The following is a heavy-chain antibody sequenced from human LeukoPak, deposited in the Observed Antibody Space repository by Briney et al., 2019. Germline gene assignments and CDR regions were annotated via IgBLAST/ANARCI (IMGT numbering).Heavy chain of an antibody. D-gene: IGHD5-12*01. V-gene: IGHV1-69*04. CDR3: AREGNGYGGYGKFDY. J-gene: IGHJ4*02. CDR1: GGTFSSYA. CDR2: IIPILGIA. Sequence: LVKVSCKASGGTFSSYAISWVRQAPGQGLEWMGRIIPILGIANYAQKFQGRVTITADKSTSTAYMELSSLRSEDTAVYYCAREGNGYGGYGKFDYWGQGTLVTVSS.